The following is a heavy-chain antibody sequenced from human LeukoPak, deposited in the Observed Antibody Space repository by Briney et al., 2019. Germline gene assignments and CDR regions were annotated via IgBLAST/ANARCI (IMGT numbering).Heavy chain of an antibody. Sequence: GGSLRLSCAASGFTFSSYAMHWVRQAPGKGLEWGAVISYDGSNKYYADSVKRRFTISRDNSKNTLYLQMNSLRAEDTAVYYCARESEYIVVVPAAPEEGFYFDYWGQGTLVTVSS. J-gene: IGHJ4*02. CDR2: ISYDGSNK. D-gene: IGHD2-2*01. CDR1: GFTFSSYA. V-gene: IGHV3-30-3*01. CDR3: ARESEYIVVVPAAPEEGFYFDY.